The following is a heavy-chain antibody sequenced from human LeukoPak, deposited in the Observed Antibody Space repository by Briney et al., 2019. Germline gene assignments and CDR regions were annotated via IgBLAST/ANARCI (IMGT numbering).Heavy chain of an antibody. Sequence: GESLKISCKGSGYSFTSCWIGWVRQMPGKGLEWMGIIYPGDSDTRYSPSFQGQVTVSADKSISTAYLQWSSLKASDTAMYYCARRHYDFWSGLSDAFDIWGQGTMVTAFS. CDR3: ARRHYDFWSGLSDAFDI. V-gene: IGHV5-51*01. CDR1: GYSFTSCW. J-gene: IGHJ3*02. D-gene: IGHD3-3*01. CDR2: IYPGDSDT.